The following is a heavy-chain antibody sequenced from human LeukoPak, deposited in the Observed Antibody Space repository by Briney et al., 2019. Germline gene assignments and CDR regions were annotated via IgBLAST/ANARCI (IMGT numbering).Heavy chain of an antibody. J-gene: IGHJ4*02. CDR3: ARNGEYSTSRYFDS. D-gene: IGHD6-6*01. CDR2: IYTSGST. CDR1: GGSISSGSYY. V-gene: IGHV4-61*02. Sequence: SETLSLTCTVSGGSISSGSYYWSWIRQPAGKGLEWIGRIYTSGSTNYSPSLKSRVTISIDTSKNQFSLKLSSVTAADTAVYYCARNGEYSTSRYFDSWGQGTLVIVSS.